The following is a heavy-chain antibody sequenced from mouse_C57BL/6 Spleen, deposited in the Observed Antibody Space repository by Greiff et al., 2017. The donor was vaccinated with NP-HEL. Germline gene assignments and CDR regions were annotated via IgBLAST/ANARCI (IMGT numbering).Heavy chain of an antibody. CDR3: ARRWYYGSSYGAKYY. D-gene: IGHD1-1*01. CDR2: IYPRDGST. V-gene: IGHV1-85*01. CDR1: GYTFTSYD. J-gene: IGHJ4*01. Sequence: QVQLQQSGPELVKPGASVKLSCKASGYTFTSYDINWVKQRPGQGLEWIGWIYPRDGSTKYNEKFKGKATLTVDTSSSTAYMELRSLTSEDSAVYFCARRWYYGSSYGAKYYWGKGTSVTVSS.